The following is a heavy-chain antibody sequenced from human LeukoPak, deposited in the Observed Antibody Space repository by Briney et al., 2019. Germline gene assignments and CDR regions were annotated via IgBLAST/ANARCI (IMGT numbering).Heavy chain of an antibody. CDR1: GYIFTSYY. CDR2: INPTSGST. J-gene: IGHJ5*02. CDR3: AREAGNSARGWFDP. V-gene: IGHV1-46*01. Sequence: ASVKVSCKASGYIFTSYYMHWVRQAPGQGLEWMGIINPTSGSTTYAQKFQGRVTMTRDTSTSTVCMELSSLRSEDTAVYYCAREAGNSARGWFDPWGQGTLVTVSS. D-gene: IGHD4-23*01.